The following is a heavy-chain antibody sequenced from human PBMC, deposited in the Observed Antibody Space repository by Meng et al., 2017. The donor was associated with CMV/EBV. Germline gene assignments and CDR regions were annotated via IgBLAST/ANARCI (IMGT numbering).Heavy chain of an antibody. Sequence: SVKVSCKASGGTFSSYAISWVRQAPGQGLEWMGGIIPILGVANYAQKFQGRVTITADKSTSTAYMELSSLRSEDTAVYYCARGDTATTSIWFDPWGQGTLVTVSS. CDR3: ARGDTATTSIWFDP. D-gene: IGHD5-18*01. CDR1: GGTFSSYA. CDR2: IIPILGVA. V-gene: IGHV1-69*10. J-gene: IGHJ5*02.